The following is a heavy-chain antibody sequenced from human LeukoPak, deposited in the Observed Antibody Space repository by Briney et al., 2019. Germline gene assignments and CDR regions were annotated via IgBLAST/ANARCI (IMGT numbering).Heavy chain of an antibody. D-gene: IGHD1-14*01. V-gene: IGHV3-48*03. CDR1: GFTFSTYE. CDR2: ISSSGSTI. Sequence: GGSLRLSCAASGFTFSTYEMNWVRQAPGKGLEWVSYISSSGSTIYYADSVKGRFTISRDNSKNTLYLQMNSLRAEDTAVYYCAKSAPVLAPFDYWGQGTLVTVSS. J-gene: IGHJ4*02. CDR3: AKSAPVLAPFDY.